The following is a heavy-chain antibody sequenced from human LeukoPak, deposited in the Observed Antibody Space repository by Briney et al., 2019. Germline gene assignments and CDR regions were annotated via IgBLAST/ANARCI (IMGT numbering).Heavy chain of an antibody. CDR1: GYTFINYY. CDR3: ARDVGYSYGGVWHKYFDS. CDR2: IDPNSGGT. J-gene: IGHJ4*01. Sequence: ASVKVSCKASGYTFINYYLHWVRQAPGQGLEWMGHIDPNSGGTRFAQKSQGRVTMTRDTSTSSIYMELSSLIFDDTAVYYCARDVGYSYGGVWHKYFDSWGCGTLVTVSS. D-gene: IGHD5-18*01. V-gene: IGHV1-2*06.